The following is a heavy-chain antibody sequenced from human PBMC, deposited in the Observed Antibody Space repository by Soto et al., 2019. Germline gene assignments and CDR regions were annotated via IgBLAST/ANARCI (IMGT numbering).Heavy chain of an antibody. D-gene: IGHD1-1*01. V-gene: IGHV4-31*03. J-gene: IGHJ6*02. CDR3: ARQQQPLTYYYYGMDV. Sequence: QVQLQESGPGLVKPSQTLSLTCTVSGGSISSGGYYWSWIRQHPGKGLEWIGYIYYSGSTYYNPFLTSRVTRSVYTSKNQFSLKLSSVTAADTAVYYCARQQQPLTYYYYGMDVWGQGTTVTVSS. CDR2: IYYSGST. CDR1: GGSISSGGYY.